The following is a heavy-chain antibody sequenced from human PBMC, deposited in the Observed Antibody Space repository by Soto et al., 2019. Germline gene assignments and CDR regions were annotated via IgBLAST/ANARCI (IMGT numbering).Heavy chain of an antibody. CDR3: ARQSVCSVQAYYGMEV. D-gene: IGHD2-15*01. Sequence: QVHLMQSGGEMKKPGASGRLSCKASGYTFTSYGISWVRQAPGQGLQWMGWISGNNGETKYAQKFQGRISMTTDTSTSTVYMDLRSLRSDDTAVYFCARQSVCSVQAYYGMEVWGQGTTVTVSS. CDR1: GYTFTSYG. J-gene: IGHJ6*02. V-gene: IGHV1-18*01. CDR2: ISGNNGET.